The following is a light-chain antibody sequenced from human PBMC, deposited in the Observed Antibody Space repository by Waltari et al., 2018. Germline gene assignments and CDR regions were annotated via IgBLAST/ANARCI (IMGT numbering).Light chain of an antibody. V-gene: IGKV3-20*01. J-gene: IGKJ1*01. CDR2: GAS. CDR3: QKYSSSPWT. Sequence: VILTQSPATLSLSPGERATLSCRASPSVSSYLAWYQTKPGPAPRLLIDGASSTATGIPDRFSGSVSGTEFTLTISSLEPEDFAVYYCQKYSSSPWTFGQGTKVEIK. CDR1: PSVSSY.